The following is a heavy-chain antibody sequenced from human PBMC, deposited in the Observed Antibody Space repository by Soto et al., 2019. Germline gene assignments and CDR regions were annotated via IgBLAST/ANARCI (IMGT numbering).Heavy chain of an antibody. Sequence: SVKVSCKASGGTFSSYAISWVRQAPGQGLEWMGRIIPIFGTANYAQKFQGRVTITADESTSTAYMELSSLRSEDTAVYYCARGPYLGELSLFLDYWGQGTLVTVSS. D-gene: IGHD3-16*02. V-gene: IGHV1-69*13. CDR3: ARGPYLGELSLFLDY. CDR2: IIPIFGTA. J-gene: IGHJ4*02. CDR1: GGTFSSYA.